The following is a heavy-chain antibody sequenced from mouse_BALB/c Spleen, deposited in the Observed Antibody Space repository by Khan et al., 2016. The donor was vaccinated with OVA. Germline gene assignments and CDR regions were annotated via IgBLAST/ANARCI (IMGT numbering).Heavy chain of an antibody. CDR3: TRTASIKY. J-gene: IGHJ2*01. Sequence: EVELVESGPGLVKPSQSLSLTCTVTGYSITSGYGWNWIRQFPGNKLEWMGYISYSGSTNYNPYLKSRISITRDTSKNQFFLQLNSVTTEDTATYYCTRTASIKYWGQGTTLTVAS. V-gene: IGHV3-2*02. D-gene: IGHD1-2*01. CDR2: ISYSGST. CDR1: GYSITSGYG.